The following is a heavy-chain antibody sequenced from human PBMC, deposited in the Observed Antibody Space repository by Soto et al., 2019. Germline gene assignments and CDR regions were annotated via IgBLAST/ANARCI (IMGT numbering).Heavy chain of an antibody. Sequence: GASVKVSCKASGGTFSSYAISWVRQAPGQGLEWMGGIIPIFGTANYAQKFQGRVTITRDTSASTAYMELSSLRSEDTAVYYCARDHIVAQSRAFDIWGQGTMVTVSS. D-gene: IGHD2-21*01. V-gene: IGHV1-69*05. CDR3: ARDHIVAQSRAFDI. J-gene: IGHJ3*02. CDR2: IIPIFGTA. CDR1: GGTFSSYA.